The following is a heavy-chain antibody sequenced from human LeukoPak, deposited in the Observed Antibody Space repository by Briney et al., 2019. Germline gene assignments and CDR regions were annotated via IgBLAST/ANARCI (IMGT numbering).Heavy chain of an antibody. Sequence: ASVKLSCNASGYTFTDYFMHSVRQAPGQRLEWRGWSNPHIVGTNYADTLQGRVTMTTDTYISTAYMELSSLKSDDTAVYYCVRAVDYYYMDVWGKGTTVTVSS. CDR1: GYTFTDYF. V-gene: IGHV1-2*07. CDR2: SNPHIVGT. CDR3: VRAVDYYYMDV. J-gene: IGHJ6*03.